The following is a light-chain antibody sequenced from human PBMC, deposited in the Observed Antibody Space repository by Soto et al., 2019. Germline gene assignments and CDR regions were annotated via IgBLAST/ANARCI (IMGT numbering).Light chain of an antibody. J-gene: IGKJ1*01. CDR2: TTS. V-gene: IGKV1-39*01. CDR3: QQTYSTWT. CDR1: QSISRY. Sequence: DVQMTQSPSSLSASVGDRVTITCRASQSISRYLNWYQQKPGKAPKLLIYTTSSLQSGVPSRFSGSGSGTDFTLTISXLHPEDFATYYCQQTYSTWTFGQGTKVDTK.